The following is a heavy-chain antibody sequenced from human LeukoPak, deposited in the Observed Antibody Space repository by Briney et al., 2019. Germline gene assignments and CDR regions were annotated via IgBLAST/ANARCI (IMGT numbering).Heavy chain of an antibody. Sequence: PGGSLRLSCAASGFTFSSYWMHRVRQAPGKGLVWVSRINSDGSSTSYADSVKGRFTISRDNAKNTLYLQMNSLRAEDTAVYYCARDVKGYCSGGSCYPDAFDIWGQGTMVTVSS. V-gene: IGHV3-74*01. CDR3: ARDVKGYCSGGSCYPDAFDI. CDR1: GFTFSSYW. D-gene: IGHD2-15*01. CDR2: INSDGSST. J-gene: IGHJ3*02.